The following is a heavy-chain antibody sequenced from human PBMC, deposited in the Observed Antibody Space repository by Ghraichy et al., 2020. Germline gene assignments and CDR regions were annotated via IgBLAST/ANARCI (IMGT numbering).Heavy chain of an antibody. CDR2: IIPILGIA. CDR3: ARGAKWELLHFDY. J-gene: IGHJ4*02. V-gene: IGHV1-69*02. CDR1: GGTFSSYT. D-gene: IGHD1-26*01. Sequence: SVKVSCKASGGTFSSYTISWVRQAPGQGLKWMGRIIPILGIANYAQKFQGRVTITADKSTSTAYMELSSLRSEDTAVYYCARGAKWELLHFDYWGQGTLVTVSS.